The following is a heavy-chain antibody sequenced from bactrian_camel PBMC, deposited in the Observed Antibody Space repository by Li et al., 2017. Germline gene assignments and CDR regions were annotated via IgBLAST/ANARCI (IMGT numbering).Heavy chain of an antibody. Sequence: HVQLVESGGGSVQAGGSLTVSCSVSGDPYSRATICLCWFRRTPGREREGVTAIYKYSSYRYYEVPVKGRFTISLSADMNTVHLQMTGLKVEDTGTYYCASHHVAYDSAWRCGVWDEFEKFGQGTQVTV. CDR1: GDPYSRATIC. D-gene: IGHD5*01. CDR2: IYKYSSYR. J-gene: IGHJ4*01. V-gene: IGHV3-2*01.